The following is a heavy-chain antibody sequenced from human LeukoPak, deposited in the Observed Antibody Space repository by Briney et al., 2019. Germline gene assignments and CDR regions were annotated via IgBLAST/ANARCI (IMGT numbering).Heavy chain of an antibody. CDR2: IKQDESEK. CDR1: GFTFSSYW. V-gene: IGHV3-7*04. D-gene: IGHD3-10*01. Sequence: GGSLRLSCAASGFTFSSYWMSWVRQAPGKELEWVANIKQDESEKYYVHSVEGRFTISRDNAKNSLYLQMNSLRAEDTGVYYCARDVPFGESCDYWGQGTLVSVSS. J-gene: IGHJ4*02. CDR3: ARDVPFGESCDY.